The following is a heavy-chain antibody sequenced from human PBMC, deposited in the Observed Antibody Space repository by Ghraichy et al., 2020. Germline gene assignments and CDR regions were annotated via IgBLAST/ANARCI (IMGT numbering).Heavy chain of an antibody. Sequence: GGSLRLSCAASGFTFSNYCMHWVRQAPGKGLVWVSRINGGGTSTNYADSVKGRFTISRDNAKNTLYLQMNSLRAEDTAVYYCAKVTGDNGFDYWGQGTLVIVSS. CDR1: GFTFSNYC. J-gene: IGHJ4*02. D-gene: IGHD5-24*01. V-gene: IGHV3-74*01. CDR2: INGGGTST. CDR3: AKVTGDNGFDY.